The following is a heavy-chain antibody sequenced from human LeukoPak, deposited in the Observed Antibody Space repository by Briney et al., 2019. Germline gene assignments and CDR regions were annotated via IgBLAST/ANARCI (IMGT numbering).Heavy chain of an antibody. Sequence: SETLSLTCTVSGGSISSYYWSWLRQPPGKGLEWNGYIYYSGSTNYNPSLKSRVTISVDTSKNQFSLKLSSVTAADTAVYYCARGTTVTALDYWGQGTLVTVSS. V-gene: IGHV4-59*01. D-gene: IGHD4-17*01. CDR2: IYYSGST. J-gene: IGHJ4*02. CDR1: GGSISSYY. CDR3: ARGTTVTALDY.